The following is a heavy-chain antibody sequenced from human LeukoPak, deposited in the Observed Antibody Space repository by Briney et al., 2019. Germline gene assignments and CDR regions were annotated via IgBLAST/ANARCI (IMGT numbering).Heavy chain of an antibody. D-gene: IGHD6-19*01. CDR1: AFTFRGYG. J-gene: IGHJ4*02. CDR3: AKVGHSSGYFDY. Sequence: SGRSLRLSCVLSAFTFRGYGMHWVRQAPGKGLEWVASIWYDGTNKYYGDSMKGRFTISRDNSKNTLYLQVDSLSVGDAAMYFCAKVGHSSGYFDYWGEGTRVTVSS. V-gene: IGHV3-33*06. CDR2: IWYDGTNK.